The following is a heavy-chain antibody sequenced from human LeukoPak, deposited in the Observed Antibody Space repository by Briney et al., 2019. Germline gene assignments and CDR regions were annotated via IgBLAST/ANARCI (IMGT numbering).Heavy chain of an antibody. CDR3: ARANGDYDTYYFDY. J-gene: IGHJ4*02. CDR1: GGSISSGDYY. D-gene: IGHD4-17*01. CDR2: IYYSGST. V-gene: IGHV4-30-4*01. Sequence: SQTLSLTCTVSGGSISSGDYYWSWIRQPPGKGLEWIGYIYYSGSTYYNPSLKSRVTISVDTSKNQVSLKLSSVTAADTAVYYCARANGDYDTYYFDYWGQGTLVTVSS.